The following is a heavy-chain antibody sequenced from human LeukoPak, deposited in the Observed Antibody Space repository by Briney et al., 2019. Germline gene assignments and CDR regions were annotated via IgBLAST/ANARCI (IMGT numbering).Heavy chain of an antibody. J-gene: IGHJ5*02. CDR1: GFTFSSYS. CDR3: ARDNYYGSGSYYNRGINWFDP. Sequence: PGGSLRLSCAASGFTFSSYSMNWVRQAPGKGLEWVSSISSSSSYIYYADSVKGRFTISRDNAKNSLYLQMNSLRAEDTAVYYCARDNYYGSGSYYNRGINWFDPWGQGTLVTVSS. D-gene: IGHD3-10*01. V-gene: IGHV3-21*01. CDR2: ISSSSSYI.